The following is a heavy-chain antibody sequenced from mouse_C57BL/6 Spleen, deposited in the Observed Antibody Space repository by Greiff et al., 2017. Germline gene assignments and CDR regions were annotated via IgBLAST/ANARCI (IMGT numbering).Heavy chain of an antibody. CDR2: IHTSASNT. V-gene: IGHV1-74*01. CDR1: GYTFTSYW. D-gene: IGHD3-2*02. J-gene: IGHJ4*01. CDR3: AIAVLRLHYTMDY. Sequence: QVQLQQPGAELVKPGASVKVSCKASGYTFTSYWMHWVKQRPGHGLEWIGRIHTSASNTNYNQKFKGKATLTVDKSSSTAYMQLSSLTSDDSAVYFCAIAVLRLHYTMDYWGQGTSVTVSS.